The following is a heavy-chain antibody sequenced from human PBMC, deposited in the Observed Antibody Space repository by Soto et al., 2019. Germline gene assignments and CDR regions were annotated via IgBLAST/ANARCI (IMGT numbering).Heavy chain of an antibody. V-gene: IGHV3-73*01. CDR3: AIEGAGFGQ. D-gene: IGHD1-26*01. CDR1: GFTFSGSS. Sequence: EVKLVESGGGLVQPGGPVKLSCAASGFTFSGSSMHWVRQASGKGLEWVGRIRSKAKNYATTYSESLKGRFIISRDDSKNTTFLQMSSLRTEDTAMYYCAIEGAGFGQWGQGTLVPVSS. CDR2: IRSKAKNYAT. J-gene: IGHJ4*02.